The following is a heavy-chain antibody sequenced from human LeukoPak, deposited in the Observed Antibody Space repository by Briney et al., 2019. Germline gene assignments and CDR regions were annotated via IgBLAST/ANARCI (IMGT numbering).Heavy chain of an antibody. Sequence: GGSLRLSCAASGFTFSDYYMSWIRQAPGKGLEWVASINHNGSVNCYVDSVKGRFTISRDNAKNSLYLQMSNLRAEDTAVYFCARGGGLDVWGQGATVTVSS. CDR2: INHNGSVN. J-gene: IGHJ6*02. D-gene: IGHD3-16*01. CDR3: ARGGGLDV. V-gene: IGHV3-7*03. CDR1: GFTFSDYY.